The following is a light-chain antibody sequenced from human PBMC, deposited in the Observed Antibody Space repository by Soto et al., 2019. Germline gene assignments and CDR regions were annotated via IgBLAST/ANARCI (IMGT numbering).Light chain of an antibody. V-gene: IGLV1-47*02. CDR2: SNN. Sequence: QSVLTQPPSASGTPGQRVTISCSGSSSNIGSNYVYWYQQLPGTAPKLLIYSNNQRPSGVPDRFSGSKSGTSASLAISGLRSEDEADYSCAAWDDSLSGLYVFGTGTKLTVL. CDR3: AAWDDSLSGLYV. J-gene: IGLJ1*01. CDR1: SSNIGSNY.